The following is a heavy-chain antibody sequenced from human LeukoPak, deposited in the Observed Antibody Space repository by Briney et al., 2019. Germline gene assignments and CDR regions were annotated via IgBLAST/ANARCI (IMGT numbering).Heavy chain of an antibody. D-gene: IGHD3-10*01. CDR2: MSYDGSHK. J-gene: IGHJ4*02. V-gene: IGHV3-30*18. CDR1: GFMFSSYA. Sequence: GGSLRLSCVASGFMFSSYAMNWVRQAPGKGLEWVAVMSYDGSHKSYVDSVKGRFTISRDNSKNTLYLQMNSLRAEDTAVYYCAKHLIRLLWFGESPFDYWGQGTLVTVSS. CDR3: AKHLIRLLWFGESPFDY.